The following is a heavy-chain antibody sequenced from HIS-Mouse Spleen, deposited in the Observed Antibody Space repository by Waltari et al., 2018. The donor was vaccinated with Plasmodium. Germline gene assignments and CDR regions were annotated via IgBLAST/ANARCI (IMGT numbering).Heavy chain of an antibody. J-gene: IGHJ6*02. V-gene: IGHV4-39*07. CDR3: ARGYVNAGTPYYYYGMDV. D-gene: IGHD3-16*01. CDR1: GGSISSSSYY. Sequence: QLQLQESGPGLVKPSETLSLTCTVSGGSISSSSYYWGWIRQPPGKGLEWIGSIYYSGSIYYNPPLKDRVTISVDTAKNQFSLKLSSVTAADTAVYYCARGYVNAGTPYYYYGMDVWGQGTTVTVSS. CDR2: IYYSGSI.